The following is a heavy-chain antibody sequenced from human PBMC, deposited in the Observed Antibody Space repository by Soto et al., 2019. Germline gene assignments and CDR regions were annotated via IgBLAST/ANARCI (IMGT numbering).Heavy chain of an antibody. CDR1: GFTLSSYG. V-gene: IGHV3-33*01. Sequence: QVQLVESGGGVVQPGRSLRLSCAASGFTLSSYGMHWVRQAPGKGLEWVAVIWYDGSNKYYADSVKGRFTISRDNSKNTLYLQMNSLRAEDTAVYYCARDRTGYDFWSGYYNYYYGMDVWGQGTTVTVSS. J-gene: IGHJ6*02. D-gene: IGHD3-3*01. CDR2: IWYDGSNK. CDR3: ARDRTGYDFWSGYYNYYYGMDV.